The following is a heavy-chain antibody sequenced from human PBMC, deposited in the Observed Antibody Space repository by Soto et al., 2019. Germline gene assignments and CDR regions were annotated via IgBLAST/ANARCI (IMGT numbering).Heavy chain of an antibody. CDR1: GFTFSSYG. CDR2: ISYDGSNK. CDR3: AKAGRKDYYYYGMDV. V-gene: IGHV3-30*18. J-gene: IGHJ6*02. Sequence: QVQLVESGGGVVQPGRSLRLSCAASGFTFSSYGMHWVRQAPGKGLEWVAVISYDGSNKYYADSVKGRFTISRDNSKNTLYLQMNSLRAEDTAVYYCAKAGRKDYYYYGMDVWGQGTTVTASS.